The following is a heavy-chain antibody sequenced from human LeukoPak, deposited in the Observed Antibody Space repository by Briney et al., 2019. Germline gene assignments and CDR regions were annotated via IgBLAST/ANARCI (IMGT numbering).Heavy chain of an antibody. CDR3: ARENSGWFDP. D-gene: IGHD4-23*01. CDR2: IWYDGSNK. CDR1: GFTFSSYG. Sequence: QPGRSLRLSCAASGFTFSSYGMHWVRQAPGKGLEWVAVIWYDGSNKYYADSVKGRFTNSRDNSKNTLYLQMNGLRAEDTAVYYCARENSGWFDPWGQGTLVTVSS. J-gene: IGHJ5*02. V-gene: IGHV3-33*01.